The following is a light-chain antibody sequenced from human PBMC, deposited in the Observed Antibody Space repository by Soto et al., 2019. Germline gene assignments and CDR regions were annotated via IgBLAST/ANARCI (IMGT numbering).Light chain of an antibody. J-gene: IGLJ1*01. CDR2: EVT. CDR3: CSYTSSNSMV. V-gene: IGLV2-14*01. Sequence: QSVLTRPASVSGSPGQSITISCTGTSSDVGGYNYVSWYQQHPGKAPKLIVYEVTNRPSGVSNRFSGSKSGNTASLTISGLQAEDEADYSCCSYTSSNSMVFGTGTKVTVL. CDR1: SSDVGGYNY.